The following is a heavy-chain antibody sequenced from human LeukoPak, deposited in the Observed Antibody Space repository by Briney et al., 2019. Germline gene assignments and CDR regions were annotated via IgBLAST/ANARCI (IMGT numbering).Heavy chain of an antibody. CDR1: GGSISSSSYY. Sequence: SETLSLTCTVSGGSISSSSYYWGWIRQPPGKGLEWIGSIYYSGSTYYNPSLKSRVTISVDTSKNQFSLKLSSVTAADTAVYYCARDGGYDYSIRHFDYWGQGTLVTVSS. D-gene: IGHD4-11*01. J-gene: IGHJ4*02. CDR2: IYYSGST. V-gene: IGHV4-39*07. CDR3: ARDGGYDYSIRHFDY.